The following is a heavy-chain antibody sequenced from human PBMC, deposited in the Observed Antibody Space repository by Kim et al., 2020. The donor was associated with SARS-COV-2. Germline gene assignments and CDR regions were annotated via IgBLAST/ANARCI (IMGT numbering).Heavy chain of an antibody. CDR3: ASDIAADEN. Sequence: GSLRLSCAASGFTFSSYAMHWVRQAPGKGLEWVAVISYDGSNKYYADSVKGRFTISRDNSKNTLYLQMNSLRAEDTAVYYCASDIAADENWGQGTLVTVSS. CDR2: ISYDGSNK. CDR1: GFTFSSYA. D-gene: IGHD6-13*01. J-gene: IGHJ4*02. V-gene: IGHV3-30-3*01.